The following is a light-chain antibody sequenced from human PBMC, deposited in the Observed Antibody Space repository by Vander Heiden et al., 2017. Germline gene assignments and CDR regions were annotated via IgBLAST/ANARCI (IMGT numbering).Light chain of an antibody. Sequence: VLPPPPPSSAAPPQQMVTISCTGSSSNIGAGYDVHWYQQLPGTAPKLLIYGNSNRPSGVPDRFSGSKSGTSASLAITGLQAEDEADYYCQSYDSSLSGWVFGGGTKLTVL. CDR2: GNS. V-gene: IGLV1-40*01. CDR1: SSNIGAGYD. CDR3: QSYDSSLSGWV. J-gene: IGLJ3*02.